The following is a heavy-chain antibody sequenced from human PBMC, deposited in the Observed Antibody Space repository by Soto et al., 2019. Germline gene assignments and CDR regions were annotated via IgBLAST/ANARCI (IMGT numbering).Heavy chain of an antibody. D-gene: IGHD2-21*02. CDR1: GFTFSSYG. CDR3: ARYGGHSLDY. Sequence: QVQLVESGGGVVQPGRSLRLSCAASGFTFSSYGMHWVRQAPGKGLEWMAVIWYDGSNKYYGDSVKGRFTISRDNSKNTLDLQMNSLRAEDTAVYYCARYGGHSLDYWGQGALVTVSS. J-gene: IGHJ4*02. V-gene: IGHV3-33*01. CDR2: IWYDGSNK.